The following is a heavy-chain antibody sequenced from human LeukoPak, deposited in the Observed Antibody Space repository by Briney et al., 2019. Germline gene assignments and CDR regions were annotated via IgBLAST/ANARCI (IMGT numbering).Heavy chain of an antibody. CDR3: ARHANSYGSQTYPLDY. CDR2: IHNRGST. CDR1: GDSISPYF. J-gene: IGHJ4*02. V-gene: IGHV4-59*08. Sequence: PLETLSLTCTVSGDSISPYFWSWLRQPPGKGLEWIAYIHNRGSTNYNPSLNSRLTISIDVSKSQVSLKLTSVTAADTAVYYCARHANSYGSQTYPLDYWGQGTLVTVSS. D-gene: IGHD3-10*01.